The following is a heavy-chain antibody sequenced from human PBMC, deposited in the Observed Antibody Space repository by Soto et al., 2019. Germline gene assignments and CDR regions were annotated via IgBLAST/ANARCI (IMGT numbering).Heavy chain of an antibody. V-gene: IGHV1-18*01. CDR1: GYTFTSYG. Sequence: GASVKVSCKTSGYTFTSYGISWVGQAPGRGLEWMGWISRHSGNTNYAQKFQGRVTMTTDTSTSTAYMEVRSLRFDDTAVYYCARDTLLGQQWDYGMDVWGQGTTVTVSS. CDR2: ISRHSGNT. D-gene: IGHD5-18*01. J-gene: IGHJ6*02. CDR3: ARDTLLGQQWDYGMDV.